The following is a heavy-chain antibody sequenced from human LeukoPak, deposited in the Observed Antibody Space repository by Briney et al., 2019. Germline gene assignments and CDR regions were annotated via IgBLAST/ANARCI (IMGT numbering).Heavy chain of an antibody. D-gene: IGHD6-19*01. CDR3: AKDTKPPSSGWGRYFDY. V-gene: IGHV3-48*04. CDR2: ISSSSSTI. J-gene: IGHJ4*02. CDR1: GFTFSSYS. Sequence: GGSLRLSCAASGFTFSSYSMNWVRQAPGKGLEWVSYISSSSSTIYYADSVKGRFTISRDNAKNSLYLQMNSLRAEDTAVYYCAKDTKPPSSGWGRYFDYWGQGTLVTVSS.